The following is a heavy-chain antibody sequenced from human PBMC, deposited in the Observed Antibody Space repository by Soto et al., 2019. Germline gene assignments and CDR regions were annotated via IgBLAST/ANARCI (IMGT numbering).Heavy chain of an antibody. CDR1: GFSLSNARMG. Sequence: QVTLKESGPVLVKPTETLTLTCTVSGFSLSNARMGVSWIRQPPGKALEWLAHIFSNDEKSYSTSLKSRLTISKDTSKSQVVLTMTNMDPVDTATYYCARMWDIVLVPAAWGAGYYGMDVWGQGTTVTVSS. D-gene: IGHD2-2*01. V-gene: IGHV2-26*01. CDR3: ARMWDIVLVPAAWGAGYYGMDV. J-gene: IGHJ6*02. CDR2: IFSNDEK.